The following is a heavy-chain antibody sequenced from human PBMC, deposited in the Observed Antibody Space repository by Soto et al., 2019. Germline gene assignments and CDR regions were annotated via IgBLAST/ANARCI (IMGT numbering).Heavy chain of an antibody. J-gene: IGHJ4*02. D-gene: IGHD6-19*01. CDR1: GFTFSTYG. CDR3: VRGPWLVGDVTSFDY. Sequence: QVHLVESGGGVVQPGRSLRLSCAASGFTFSTYGMHWVRQAPGKGLEWVALIWNHGREDSYADSVKGRFTISRDNSKNAVYLRMNSLRADDTAVYYCVRGPWLVGDVTSFDYWGQGTLVTVSS. V-gene: IGHV3-33*01. CDR2: IWNHGRED.